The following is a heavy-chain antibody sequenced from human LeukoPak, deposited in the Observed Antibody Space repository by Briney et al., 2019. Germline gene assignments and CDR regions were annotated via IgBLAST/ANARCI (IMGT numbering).Heavy chain of an antibody. J-gene: IGHJ4*02. V-gene: IGHV3-15*01. D-gene: IGHD3-10*01. Sequence: SGGSLRLSCAASEFTFNSAWMSWVRQAPGEGLEWVGRILSKTDGGTTDYAAPVKGRFTISRDDSKNMLYLQMNSLKTEDTAVYYCTTDEGVDDYFDYWGQGTLVTVSS. CDR2: ILSKTDGGTT. CDR1: EFTFNSAW. CDR3: TTDEGVDDYFDY.